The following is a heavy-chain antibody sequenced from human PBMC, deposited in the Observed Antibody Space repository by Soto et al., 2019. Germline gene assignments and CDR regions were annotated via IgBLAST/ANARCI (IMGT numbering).Heavy chain of an antibody. CDR3: ARGIAVADSYGMDV. D-gene: IGHD6-19*01. Sequence: ASVKVSCKASGYTFTSYAMHWVRQAPGQRLEWTGWINAGNGNTKYSQKFQGRVTITRDTSASTAYMELSSLRSEDTAVHYCARGIAVADSYGMDVWGQGTTVTV. CDR1: GYTFTSYA. V-gene: IGHV1-3*01. J-gene: IGHJ6*02. CDR2: INAGNGNT.